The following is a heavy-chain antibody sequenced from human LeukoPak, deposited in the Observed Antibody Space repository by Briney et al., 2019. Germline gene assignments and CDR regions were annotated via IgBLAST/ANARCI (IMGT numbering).Heavy chain of an antibody. Sequence: GGSLRLSCAASGFTFDDYGMSWVRQAPGKGLEWVSGINWNGCSKGYADSVKGRFTISRDNAKNSLYLQMNSLRAEDTALYYCARDDYCYGSGIRLGMDVWGQGTTVTVSS. CDR2: INWNGCSK. D-gene: IGHD3-10*01. J-gene: IGHJ6*02. CDR1: GFTFDDYG. CDR3: ARDDYCYGSGIRLGMDV. V-gene: IGHV3-20*04.